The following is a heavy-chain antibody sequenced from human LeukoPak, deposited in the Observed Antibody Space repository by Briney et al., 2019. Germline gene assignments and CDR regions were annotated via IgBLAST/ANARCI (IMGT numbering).Heavy chain of an antibody. CDR1: GGSFSGYY. D-gene: IGHD3-22*01. CDR2: INHSGST. J-gene: IGHJ5*02. V-gene: IGHV4-34*01. Sequence: PSETLSLTCAVYGGSFSGYYWSWIRQPPGKGLEWIGEINHSGSTNYNPSLKSRVTISVDTSKNQFSLKLSSVTAADTAVYYCARGLRITMIVVGKDRRWFDPWGQGTLVTVSS. CDR3: ARGLRITMIVVGKDRRWFDP.